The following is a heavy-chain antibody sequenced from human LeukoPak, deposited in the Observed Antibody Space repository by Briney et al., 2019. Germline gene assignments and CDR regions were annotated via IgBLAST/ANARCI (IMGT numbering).Heavy chain of an antibody. J-gene: IGHJ4*02. Sequence: GGSLRLSCAASVFTLTSYSMKWVRQARRKGLEWVSTISGGGGSTYYADSVKGRFTISRDNSKNTLYLQVNSLRAEDTAVYYCAKGGKWDVTPFDYWGQGTLVTVSS. CDR2: ISGGGGST. V-gene: IGHV3-23*01. CDR1: VFTLTSYS. CDR3: AKGGKWDVTPFDY. D-gene: IGHD1-26*01.